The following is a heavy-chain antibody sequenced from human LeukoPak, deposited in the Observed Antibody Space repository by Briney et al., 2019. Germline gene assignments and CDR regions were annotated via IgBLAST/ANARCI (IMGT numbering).Heavy chain of an antibody. J-gene: IGHJ4*02. Sequence: GASVKVSCKASGHTFTGHYMHWVRQDPGQGLEWMGWINPNNGGTNYAQKFQGRVTMTRDTSISTAYMELSRLRSDDTAVYYCARGYALYSGRYIDFDYWGQGTLVTVSS. D-gene: IGHD1-26*01. V-gene: IGHV1-2*02. CDR3: ARGYALYSGRYIDFDY. CDR2: INPNNGGT. CDR1: GHTFTGHY.